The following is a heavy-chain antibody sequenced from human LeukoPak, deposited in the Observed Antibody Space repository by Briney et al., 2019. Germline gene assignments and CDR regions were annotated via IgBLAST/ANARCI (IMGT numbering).Heavy chain of an antibody. Sequence: SETLSLTCTVSGGSISSGSYYWSWIRQPAGKGLEWIARIYTSGSTNYNPSLKSRVTISVDTSKNQFSLKLSSVTAADTAVYYCARGTGYYDFWSGYPPDDAFDIWGQGTMVTVSS. CDR1: GGSISSGSYY. D-gene: IGHD3-3*01. CDR2: IYTSGST. J-gene: IGHJ3*02. V-gene: IGHV4-61*02. CDR3: ARGTGYYDFWSGYPPDDAFDI.